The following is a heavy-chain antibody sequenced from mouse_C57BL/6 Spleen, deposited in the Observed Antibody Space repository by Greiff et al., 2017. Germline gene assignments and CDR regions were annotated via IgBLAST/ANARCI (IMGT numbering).Heavy chain of an antibody. D-gene: IGHD2-4*01. V-gene: IGHV1-74*01. J-gene: IGHJ2*02. CDR1: GYTFTSYW. CDR2: IHPSDSDT. Sequence: QVQLQQPGAELVKPGASVKVSCKASGYTFTSYWMHWVKQRPGQGLEWIGRIHPSDSDTNYNQKFKGKATLTVDKSSSTAYVQLSSLTSEDSAVYYCAISLGDYAYFDYWGQGTSRTVSS. CDR3: AISLGDYAYFDY.